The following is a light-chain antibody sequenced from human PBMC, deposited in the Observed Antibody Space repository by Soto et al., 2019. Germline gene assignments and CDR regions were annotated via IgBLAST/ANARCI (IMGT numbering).Light chain of an antibody. V-gene: IGKV3-20*01. CDR2: GAS. CDR1: QSVSSSY. CDR3: QQYGSSPRT. Sequence: EIVLTQSPGTLSLSPGERATLSCRASQSVSSSYLAWYQQKPGQAPRLLIYGASSRDTSIPDRFSGSGSGTDFTLTISSLEPEDFAVYYCQQYGSSPRTFGPGTKLEIK. J-gene: IGKJ2*01.